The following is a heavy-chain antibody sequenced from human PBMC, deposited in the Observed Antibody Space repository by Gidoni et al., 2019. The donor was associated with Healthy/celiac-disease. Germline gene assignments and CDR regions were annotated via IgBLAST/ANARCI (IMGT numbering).Heavy chain of an antibody. CDR2: IYWDDDK. J-gene: IGHJ3*02. CDR1: GFPLSPSGVG. CDR3: AHSRFGYYYDSSFAFDI. D-gene: IGHD3-22*01. Sequence: QIPFKGSGPTLVKPTPTPTLHCPFPGFPLSPSGVGVGLIRQPPGKALEWLALIYWDDDKRYSPSLKSRLTITKDTSKNQVVLTMTNMDPVDTATYYCAHSRFGYYYDSSFAFDIWGQGTMVTVSS. V-gene: IGHV2-5*02.